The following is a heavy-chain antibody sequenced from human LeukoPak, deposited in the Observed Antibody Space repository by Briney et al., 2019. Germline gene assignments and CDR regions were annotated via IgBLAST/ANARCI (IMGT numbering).Heavy chain of an antibody. CDR3: AREDSSGWYVFDY. V-gene: IGHV1-46*01. CDR1: GYTFTIYY. Sequence: ASVTVSFKASGYTFTIYYMHWVRQAPGQGIEWVGIINPSGGSTSYAQKFQGRVTMTRDTSTSTVYMELSSLRSEDTAVYYCAREDSSGWYVFDYWGQGTLVTVSS. D-gene: IGHD6-19*01. CDR2: INPSGGST. J-gene: IGHJ4*02.